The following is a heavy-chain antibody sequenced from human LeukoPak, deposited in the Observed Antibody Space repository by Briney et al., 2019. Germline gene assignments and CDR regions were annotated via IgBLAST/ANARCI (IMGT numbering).Heavy chain of an antibody. V-gene: IGHV4-59*01. J-gene: IGHJ4*02. CDR2: IYNGGNT. D-gene: IGHD4-11*01. Sequence: SETLSLTCTVSGGSISIFYWSSIRQPPGKGLEWIGNIYNGGNTNYNPSLKSRVTISADTSKNQFSLRLRSVTAADTAVYYCARDSWLGSNRAFDYRGQGTLVTVSS. CDR1: GGSISIFY. CDR3: ARDSWLGSNRAFDY.